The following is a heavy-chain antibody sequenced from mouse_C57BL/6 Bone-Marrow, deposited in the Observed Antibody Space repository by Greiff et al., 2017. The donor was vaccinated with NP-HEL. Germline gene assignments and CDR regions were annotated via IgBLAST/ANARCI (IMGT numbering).Heavy chain of an antibody. Sequence: QVQLQQPGAELVKPGASVKLSCKASGYTFTSYLMHWVKQRPGRGLEWMGRIDPNSGGTKYNEKFKSKATLTVDKPSSTAYMQLNSLTSEDSADYYGVSYYSGSRSFYYWGQGTALTVSS. CDR1: GYTFTSYL. V-gene: IGHV1-72*01. CDR3: VSYYSGSRSFYY. D-gene: IGHD1-1*01. J-gene: IGHJ2*01. CDR2: IDPNSGGT.